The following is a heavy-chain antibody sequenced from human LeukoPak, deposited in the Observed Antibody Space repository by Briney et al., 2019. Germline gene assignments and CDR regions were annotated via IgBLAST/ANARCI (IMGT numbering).Heavy chain of an antibody. Sequence: PGGSLRLSCAASGFTFDDYAMHWVRQAPGKGLEWVSGISWNSGSIGYADSVKGRFTISRDNAKNSLYLQMNSLRAEDTAVYYCAKDQYDYGWFDPWGQGTLVTVSS. D-gene: IGHD4-17*01. CDR1: GFTFDDYA. V-gene: IGHV3-9*01. CDR3: AKDQYDYGWFDP. CDR2: ISWNSGSI. J-gene: IGHJ5*02.